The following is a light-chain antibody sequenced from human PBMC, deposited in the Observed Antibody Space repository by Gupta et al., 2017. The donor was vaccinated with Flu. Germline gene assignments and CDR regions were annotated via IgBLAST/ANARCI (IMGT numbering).Light chain of an antibody. CDR3: QQENSYPHA. J-gene: IGKJ2*01. V-gene: IGKV1-5*03. CDR1: QSLSSW. CDR2: KAS. Sequence: PSTLSASVGDRVTITCRASQSLSSWLAWYQQKPGKAPKVLIYKASSLESGVPSRFSGSGSGTEFTLTISSLQPDDFATYYCQQENSYPHAFGQGTKLEIK.